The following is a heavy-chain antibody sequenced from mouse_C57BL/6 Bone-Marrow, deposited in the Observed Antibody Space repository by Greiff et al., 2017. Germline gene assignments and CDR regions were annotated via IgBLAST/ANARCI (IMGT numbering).Heavy chain of an antibody. CDR1: GYTFTSSG. D-gene: IGHD2-5*01. J-gene: IGHJ3*01. CDR3: ARWDYSKGAY. CDR2: IYPRSGNT. Sequence: VQLQQSGAELARPGASVKLSCKASGYTFTSSGISWVKQRTGQGLEWIGEIYPRSGNTYYNEKFKGKATLTADKSSSTAYMEIRSLTSEDSAVYFCARWDYSKGAYWGQGTLVTVSA. V-gene: IGHV1-81*01.